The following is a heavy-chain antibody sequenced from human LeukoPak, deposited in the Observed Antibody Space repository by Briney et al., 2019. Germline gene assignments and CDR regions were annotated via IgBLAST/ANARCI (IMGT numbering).Heavy chain of an antibody. Sequence: PSETLSLTCTVSGGSISSSSYYWGWIRQPPGKGLEWIGSIYYRGSTYYNPSLKSRVTISLDTSKDQFSLKLSSVTAADTAVYYCATRTYGGVFYWGQGILVTVST. V-gene: IGHV4-39*07. CDR2: IYYRGST. CDR3: ATRTYGGVFY. D-gene: IGHD3-16*01. CDR1: GGSISSSSYY. J-gene: IGHJ4*02.